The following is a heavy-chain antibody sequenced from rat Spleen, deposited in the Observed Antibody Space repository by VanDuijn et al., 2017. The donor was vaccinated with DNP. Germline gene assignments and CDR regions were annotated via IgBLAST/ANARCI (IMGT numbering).Heavy chain of an antibody. CDR3: ARHGNGTYYYDY. CDR2: INNRGGST. V-gene: IGHV5S13*01. J-gene: IGHJ2*01. CDR1: GFTFDDYG. D-gene: IGHD1-12*02. Sequence: EVQLVESGGGLVQPGRSLKLSCAASGFTFDDYGMAWVRQAPTQGLEWVAYINNRGGSTYYRDSVKGRFTISRDNAKSTLYLQMDSLRSEDTATYYCARHGNGTYYYDYWGQGVMVTVSS.